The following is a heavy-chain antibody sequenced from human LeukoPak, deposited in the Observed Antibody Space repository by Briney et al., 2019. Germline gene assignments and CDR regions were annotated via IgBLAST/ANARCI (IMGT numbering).Heavy chain of an antibody. J-gene: IGHJ6*02. D-gene: IGHD3-3*01. CDR2: IYSGGST. CDR3: AREDNFWSGYSGDGMDV. Sequence: GGSLRLSCAASGFTVSSNYMSWVRQAPGKGLEWVSVIYSGGSTYYADSVKGRFTISRNNSKNTLYLQMNSLRAEDTAAYYCAREDNFWSGYSGDGMDVWGQGTTVTVSS. CDR1: GFTVSSNY. V-gene: IGHV3-53*01.